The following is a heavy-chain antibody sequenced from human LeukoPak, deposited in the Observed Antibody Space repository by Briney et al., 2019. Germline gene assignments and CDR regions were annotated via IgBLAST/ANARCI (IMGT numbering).Heavy chain of an antibody. CDR1: GGTFSSFA. Sequence: GASVKVSCKASGGTFSSFAISWVRQAPGQGLEWMGGIIPFFGTTNYAQKFQGRVTITADESTNTPYMELSSLRFEDTAVYYCASPDELRFLKWGKDNYYYYMDVWGEGTTVTVSS. J-gene: IGHJ6*03. CDR2: IIPFFGTT. CDR3: ASPDELRFLKWGKDNYYYYMDV. D-gene: IGHD3-3*01. V-gene: IGHV1-69*13.